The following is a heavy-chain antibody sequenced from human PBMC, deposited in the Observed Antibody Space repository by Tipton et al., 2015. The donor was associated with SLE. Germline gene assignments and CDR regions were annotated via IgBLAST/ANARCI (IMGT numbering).Heavy chain of an antibody. CDR3: AKDQGYTNHGSFDY. D-gene: IGHD1-14*01. V-gene: IGHV3-30*18. Sequence: SLRLSCTASGFTFSSYGMHWVRQAPGKGLEWVAVIWYDGSNKYYANSVKGRFTSSRDNSKNTLYLQMNSLRAEDTAVYYCAKDQGYTNHGSFDYWGQGTLVTVSS. CDR2: IWYDGSNK. J-gene: IGHJ4*02. CDR1: GFTFSSYG.